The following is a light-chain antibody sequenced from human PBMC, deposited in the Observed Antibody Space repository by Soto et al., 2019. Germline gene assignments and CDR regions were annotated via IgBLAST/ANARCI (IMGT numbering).Light chain of an antibody. CDR3: MQALQTPRT. V-gene: IGKV2-28*01. Sequence: DIVMTESPLSLPVTPGEPASISCRSSQSLLHSSGYNYLDWYLQKPGQSPQLLIYLGSNRASGVPDRFSGSGSGTDFTLKISRVEPEDVGVYYCMQALQTPRTFGQGTKVEIK. CDR2: LGS. CDR1: QSLLHSSGYNY. J-gene: IGKJ1*01.